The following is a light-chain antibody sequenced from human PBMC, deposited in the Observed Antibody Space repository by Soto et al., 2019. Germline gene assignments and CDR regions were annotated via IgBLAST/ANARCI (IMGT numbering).Light chain of an antibody. J-gene: IGKJ3*01. V-gene: IGKV1-5*03. CDR2: KAS. CDR1: QSISSY. CDR3: QQYNSFSGVT. Sequence: DIQMTQSLSSLSASVGDRVTITCRASQSISSYLNWYQQKPGTAPKLLIYKASTLESGVPSRFSGSGSGTEFTLTISSLQPDDFATYYCQQYNSFSGVTFGPGSKVD.